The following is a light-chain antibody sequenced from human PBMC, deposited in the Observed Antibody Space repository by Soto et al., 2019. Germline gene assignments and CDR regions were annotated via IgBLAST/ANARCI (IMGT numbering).Light chain of an antibody. V-gene: IGLV2-23*01. J-gene: IGLJ1*01. CDR3: CSFAAGSTPYV. CDR1: SSDVGNYNL. Sequence: QSVLTQLASVSGSPGQSITISCTGTSSDVGNYNLVSWYQHHPGKAPKLMIYEGSKRPSGVSNRFSGSKSGNTASLTISGLQAEDEADYYCCSFAAGSTPYVFGTGTKVTVL. CDR2: EGS.